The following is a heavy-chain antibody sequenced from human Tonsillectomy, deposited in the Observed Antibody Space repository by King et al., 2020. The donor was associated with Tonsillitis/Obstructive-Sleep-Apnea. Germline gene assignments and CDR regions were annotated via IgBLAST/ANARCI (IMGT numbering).Heavy chain of an antibody. CDR1: GFTFSSYA. Sequence: VQLVESGGGLVQPGGSLRLSCAASGFTFSSYAMSWVRQAPGKGLDLVSAISGSDYSTYYADSVKGRFPISRDNSKNTLYLQMNSLRAEDTAVYYCAKETGSYFDYWGQGTLVTVSS. J-gene: IGHJ4*02. CDR2: ISGSDYST. V-gene: IGHV3-23*04. D-gene: IGHD1-1*01. CDR3: AKETGSYFDY.